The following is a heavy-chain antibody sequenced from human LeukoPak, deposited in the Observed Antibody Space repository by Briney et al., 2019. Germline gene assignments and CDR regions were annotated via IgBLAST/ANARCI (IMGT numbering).Heavy chain of an antibody. D-gene: IGHD6-13*01. J-gene: IGHJ5*02. CDR3: ARGRGSSSYRRSWFDP. Sequence: SETLSLTCTVSGGSISSSSYYWGWIRQPPGKGLEWIGSIYYSGSTYYNPSLKSRVTISVDTSKNQFSLKLSSVTAADTAVYYCARGRGSSSYRRSWFDPWGQGILVTVSS. V-gene: IGHV4-39*07. CDR1: GGSISSSSYY. CDR2: IYYSGST.